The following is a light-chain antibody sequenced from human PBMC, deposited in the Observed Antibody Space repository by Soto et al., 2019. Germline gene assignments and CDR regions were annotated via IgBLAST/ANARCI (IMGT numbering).Light chain of an antibody. CDR1: QSVSSNY. J-gene: IGKJ1*01. V-gene: IGKV3-20*01. CDR2: GAS. Sequence: EIVLTQSPGTVSLSPGERATLSCRASQSVSSNYLAWYQQKPGQAPRLLIYGASSRATGIPDRFSGSGSGTDFTLTISRLEPEDFAVYYCQQYGGLPRTFGQVTKVEIK. CDR3: QQYGGLPRT.